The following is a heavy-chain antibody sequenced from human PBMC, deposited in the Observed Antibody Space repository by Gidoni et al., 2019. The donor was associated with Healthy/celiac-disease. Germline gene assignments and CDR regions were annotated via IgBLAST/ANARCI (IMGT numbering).Heavy chain of an antibody. V-gene: IGHV3-30*18. J-gene: IGHJ3*02. CDR1: GFTFSSYG. CDR2: ISYDGSNK. Sequence: QVQLVESGGGVVQPGRSLRLSCAASGFTFSSYGMHWVRQAPGKGLEWVAVISYDGSNKYYADSVKGRFTISRDNSKNTLYLQMNSLRAEDTAVYYCAKGLWTYDSPKNAFDIWGQGTMVTVSS. D-gene: IGHD3-22*01. CDR3: AKGLWTYDSPKNAFDI.